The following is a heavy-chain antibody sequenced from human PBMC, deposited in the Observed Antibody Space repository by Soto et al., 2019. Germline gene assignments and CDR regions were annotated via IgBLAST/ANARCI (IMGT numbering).Heavy chain of an antibody. J-gene: IGHJ3*02. CDR2: INHSGST. CDR1: GGSFSGYY. D-gene: IGHD2-15*01. CDR3: ARGEVGSAFDI. Sequence: SETLSLTCAVYGGSFSGYYWSWIRQPPGKGLEWIGEINHSGSTNYNPSLKSRVTISVDTSKKQFSLKLSSVTAADTAVYYCARGEVGSAFDIWGQGTMVTVSS. V-gene: IGHV4-34*01.